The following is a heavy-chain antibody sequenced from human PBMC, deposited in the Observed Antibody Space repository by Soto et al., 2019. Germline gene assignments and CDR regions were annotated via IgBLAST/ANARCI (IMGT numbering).Heavy chain of an antibody. Sequence: SETLSLTCTVSGGSISSGDYYWSWIRQPPGKGLEWIGYIYYSGSTYYNPSLKSRVTISVDTSKNQFSLKLSSVTAADTAVYYCAREGKLLDIVVGSEFYGMDVWGQGTTVTVS. CDR1: GGSISSGDYY. J-gene: IGHJ6*02. D-gene: IGHD2-2*01. V-gene: IGHV4-30-4*01. CDR3: AREGKLLDIVVGSEFYGMDV. CDR2: IYYSGST.